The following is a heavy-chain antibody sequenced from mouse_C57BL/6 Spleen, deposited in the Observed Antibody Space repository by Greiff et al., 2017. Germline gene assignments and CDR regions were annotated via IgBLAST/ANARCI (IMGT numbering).Heavy chain of an antibody. CDR3: ARGIHYYGSSYGAMDY. CDR1: GYTFTSYW. Sequence: QVQLQQPGAELVKPGASVKLSCKASGYTFTSYWMHWVKQRPGQGLEWIGMIHPNSGSTNYNEKFKSKATLTVDKSSSTAYMQLSSLTSEDSAVYYCARGIHYYGSSYGAMDYWGQGTSVTVSS. CDR2: IHPNSGST. J-gene: IGHJ4*01. D-gene: IGHD1-1*01. V-gene: IGHV1-64*01.